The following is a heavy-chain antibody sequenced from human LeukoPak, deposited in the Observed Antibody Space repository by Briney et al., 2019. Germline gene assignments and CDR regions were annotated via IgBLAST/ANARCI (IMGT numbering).Heavy chain of an antibody. V-gene: IGHV3-7*01. Sequence: GGSLRLSCAASGFTFSSYSMNWVRQAPGKGLEWVANIRYDGSEKHYVDSVKGRFTISRDNAKNSLYLQMNSLRAEDTAVYYCARDGGLRFLEWLPSGNYYYMDVWGKGTTVTVSS. CDR3: ARDGGLRFLEWLPSGNYYYMDV. J-gene: IGHJ6*03. CDR2: IRYDGSEK. CDR1: GFTFSSYS. D-gene: IGHD3-3*01.